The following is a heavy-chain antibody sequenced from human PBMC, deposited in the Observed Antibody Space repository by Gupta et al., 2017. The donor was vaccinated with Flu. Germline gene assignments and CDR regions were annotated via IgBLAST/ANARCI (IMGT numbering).Heavy chain of an antibody. CDR2: IHRDGSTT. Sequence: EVQLVESGGGLVQPGGSLRLPCAASGFIFSKHGMYLVRQAPGKGLVWVSRIHRDGSTTQYADSVKSRFTISRDNAKDTLYLQMNSLRAEDTAVYYCARNWEGIDYWGQGTLVTVSS. J-gene: IGHJ4*02. D-gene: IGHD1-26*01. CDR1: GFIFSKHG. CDR3: ARNWEGIDY. V-gene: IGHV3-74*03.